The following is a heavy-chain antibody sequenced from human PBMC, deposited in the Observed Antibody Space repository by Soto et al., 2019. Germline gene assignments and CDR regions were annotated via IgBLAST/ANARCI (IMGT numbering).Heavy chain of an antibody. Sequence: QVQLQESGPGLVKPSQTLSLTCTVSGGSISSGDYYWSWIRQPPGKGLEWIGYIYYSGSTYYNPSLQSRVNRSVDTSKNQSSLKLSSVTAADTAVDYCASQLAYCGGDCDSEKVEGAEYFQHWGQGTLVTVSS. CDR2: IYYSGST. V-gene: IGHV4-30-4*01. CDR3: ASQLAYCGGDCDSEKVEGAEYFQH. J-gene: IGHJ1*01. D-gene: IGHD2-21*02. CDR1: GGSISSGDYY.